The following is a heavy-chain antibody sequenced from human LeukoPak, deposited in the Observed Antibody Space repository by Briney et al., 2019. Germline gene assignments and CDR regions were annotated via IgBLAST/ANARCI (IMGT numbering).Heavy chain of an antibody. J-gene: IGHJ4*02. CDR1: GFTFGGYG. CDR3: TRYNNDHFDY. CDR2: IAYDGSRA. D-gene: IGHD1-14*01. V-gene: IGHV3-33*01. Sequence: GGPLRLSCAGSGFTFGGYGMHWFRQTPGKGLEWVAVIAYDGSRAFYADSVKGRFTTSRDNSKNTMSVQMDDLRAEDTAVYYCTRYNNDHFDYWGQGTLVTVSS.